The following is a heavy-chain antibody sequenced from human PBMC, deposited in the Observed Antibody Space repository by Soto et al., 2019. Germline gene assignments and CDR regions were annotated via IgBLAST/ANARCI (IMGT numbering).Heavy chain of an antibody. CDR2: MNPNSGNT. Sequence: ASVKVSCKASGYTFTSYDINWVRQATGQGLEWMGWMNPNSGNTGYAQKFQGRVTMTRNTSISTAYMELSSLRSEDTAVYYCARDRRLYDSGSYDIANDAFDVWGQGTMVIVS. V-gene: IGHV1-8*01. J-gene: IGHJ3*01. CDR1: GYTFTSYD. CDR3: ARDRRLYDSGSYDIANDAFDV. D-gene: IGHD3-22*01.